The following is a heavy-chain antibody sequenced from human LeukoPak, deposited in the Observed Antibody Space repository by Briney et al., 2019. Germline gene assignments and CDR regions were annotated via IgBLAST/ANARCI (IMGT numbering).Heavy chain of an antibody. J-gene: IGHJ4*02. V-gene: IGHV1-3*01. CDR2: INAGNGNT. CDR1: GYTFTSYA. CDR3: ARDLVSSRATGPWGY. Sequence: ASVTVSCKASGYTFTSYAMHWVRQAPGQRLEWMGWINAGNGNTKYSQKFQGRVTITRDTSASTACMELSSLRSEDTAVYYCARDLVSSRATGPWGYWGQGTLVTVSS. D-gene: IGHD6-13*01.